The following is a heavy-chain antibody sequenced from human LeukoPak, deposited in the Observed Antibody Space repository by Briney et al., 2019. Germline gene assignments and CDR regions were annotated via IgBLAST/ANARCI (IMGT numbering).Heavy chain of an antibody. CDR2: CHYSGNT. Sequence: PSETLSLTCAISGGSISSNYWSWIRQPPGKGLEWIGYCHYSGNTNYNPSLKSRATISVDMSKNQFSLTLNSVTAADTAVYYCVRAGQPPYCGGDCYWHWYFDLWGRGTLVTVSS. D-gene: IGHD2-21*02. J-gene: IGHJ2*01. CDR1: GGSISSNY. V-gene: IGHV4-59*13. CDR3: VRAGQPPYCGGDCYWHWYFDL.